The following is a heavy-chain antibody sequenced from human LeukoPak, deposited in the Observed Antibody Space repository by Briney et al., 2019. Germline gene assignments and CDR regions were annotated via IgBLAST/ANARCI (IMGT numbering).Heavy chain of an antibody. Sequence: GGSLRLSCAASGFSFKSHNMNWVRQAPGEGLEWISAISSGSGYMYYADSVQGRFTISRDNAKNSLYLEMNSLGVDDTAVYYCAREGLVVPAAIDYWGQGTLVTVSS. CDR3: AREGLVVPAAIDY. CDR1: GFSFKSHN. J-gene: IGHJ4*02. V-gene: IGHV3-21*01. D-gene: IGHD2-2*01. CDR2: ISSGSGYM.